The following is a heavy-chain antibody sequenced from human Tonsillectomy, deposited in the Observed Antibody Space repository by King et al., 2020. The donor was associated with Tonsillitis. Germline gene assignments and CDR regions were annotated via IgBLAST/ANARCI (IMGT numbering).Heavy chain of an antibody. J-gene: IGHJ5*02. D-gene: IGHD2-21*01. CDR2: ISYDGSNK. Sequence: VQLVESGGGVVQPGRSLRLSCAASGFTFSSYGMHWVRQAPGQVLEWVAVISYDGSNKYYADSVKGRFTLSRDNSKNTLYLQMNSLRAEDTAVYYCAKHIERGGNWFDPWGQGTLVTVSS. V-gene: IGHV3-30*18. CDR3: AKHIERGGNWFDP. CDR1: GFTFSSYG.